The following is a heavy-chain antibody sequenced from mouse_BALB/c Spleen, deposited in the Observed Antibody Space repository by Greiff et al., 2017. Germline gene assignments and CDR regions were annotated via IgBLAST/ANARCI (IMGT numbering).Heavy chain of an antibody. V-gene: IGHV2-2*02. CDR2: IWSGGNT. CDR3: AEGAWFAY. CDR1: GFSLTRYG. Sequence: VQLQESGPGLVQPSQSLSITCTVSGFSLTRYGVHWVRQSPGKGLEWLGVIWSGGNTDYNAAFISRLSISKDNSKSQVFFKMNSLQANDTAIYYCAEGAWFAYWGQGTLVTVSA. J-gene: IGHJ3*01.